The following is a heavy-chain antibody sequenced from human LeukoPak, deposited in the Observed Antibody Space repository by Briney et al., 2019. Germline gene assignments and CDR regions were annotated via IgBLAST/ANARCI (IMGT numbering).Heavy chain of an antibody. CDR1: GGSTSSSSYY. Sequence: PSETLSLTCTVSGGSTSSSSYYWGWIRQPPGKGLEWIGSIYYSGSTYYNPSLKSRVTISVDTSKNQFSLKLSSVTAADTAVYYCARDRAWDHIDYWGQGILVIVSS. CDR2: IYYSGST. V-gene: IGHV4-39*07. D-gene: IGHD1-26*01. J-gene: IGHJ4*02. CDR3: ARDRAWDHIDY.